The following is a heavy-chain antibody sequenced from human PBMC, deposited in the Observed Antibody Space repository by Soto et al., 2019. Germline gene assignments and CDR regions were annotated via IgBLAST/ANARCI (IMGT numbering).Heavy chain of an antibody. Sequence: GGSLRLSCAASGFTFSSYAMSWVRQAPGKGLEWVSGIRGSGDRTYYADSVKGRFTISRDNSKNTLNLQMNSLRPEDTAVYYCAKGHGSGSFNELDYWGQGSLVTVSS. V-gene: IGHV3-23*01. J-gene: IGHJ4*02. CDR3: AKGHGSGSFNELDY. CDR2: IRGSGDRT. D-gene: IGHD3-10*01. CDR1: GFTFSSYA.